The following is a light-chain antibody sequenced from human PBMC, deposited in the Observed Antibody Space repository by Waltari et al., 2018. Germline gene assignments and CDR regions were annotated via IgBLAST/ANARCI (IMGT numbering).Light chain of an antibody. CDR3: QQYYSFPQT. V-gene: IGKV4-1*01. Sequence: DIVMTQSPDSLAVSLGERATINCKSSQSVLYSSDNKNYLTWYQQKPGPPPELLICLASTRESGVPDRFSGSGSGTDFTLTISRLQAEDVAVYYCQQYYSFPQTFGQGTKVEIK. CDR1: QSVLYSSDNKNY. CDR2: LAS. J-gene: IGKJ1*01.